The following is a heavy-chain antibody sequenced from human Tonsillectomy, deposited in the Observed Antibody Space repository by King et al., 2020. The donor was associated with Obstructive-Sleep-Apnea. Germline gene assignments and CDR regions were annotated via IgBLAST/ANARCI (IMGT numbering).Heavy chain of an antibody. D-gene: IGHD3-3*01. CDR3: AREKWSGSTDY. J-gene: IGHJ4*02. Sequence: VQLVESGGGLVEPGGSLRLSCAASGFTFSSYSMNWVRQAPGKGLEWVSSISSSTSYIFYADSVKGRFTISRDNAKNSLYLQMNSLRAEDTAVYYCAREKWSGSTDYWGQGTLVTVSS. CDR1: GFTFSSYS. V-gene: IGHV3-21*01. CDR2: ISSSTSYI.